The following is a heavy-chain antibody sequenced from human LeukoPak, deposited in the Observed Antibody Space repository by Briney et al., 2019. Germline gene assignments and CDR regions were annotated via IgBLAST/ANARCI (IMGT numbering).Heavy chain of an antibody. D-gene: IGHD1-26*01. CDR2: IHSSGGS. Sequence: PSETLSLTCTVSGASISNYYWSWIRQIPEKGLEWMGHIHSSGGSSYYPSLKSRFTLSIDTSRNQLSLKLPSVTAADTAVYFCARLGSYHDFWGQGALVTVSS. J-gene: IGHJ4*02. CDR1: GASISNYY. V-gene: IGHV4-4*09. CDR3: ARLGSYHDF.